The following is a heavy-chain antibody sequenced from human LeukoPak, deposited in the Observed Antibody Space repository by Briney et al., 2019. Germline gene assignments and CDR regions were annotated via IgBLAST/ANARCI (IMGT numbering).Heavy chain of an antibody. D-gene: IGHD1-1*01. CDR2: INPGDTNI. J-gene: IGHJ4*02. Sequence: GESLKISCKASGYSFTSYWIGWVRPMPRERLEWMGMINPGDTNIAYSPSFQGQVTISADRSINTAYLQWSSLKASDTAMYYCARPRRAERDEDFWGQGTLVTVSS. CDR3: ARPRRAERDEDF. V-gene: IGHV5-51*01. CDR1: GYSFTSYW.